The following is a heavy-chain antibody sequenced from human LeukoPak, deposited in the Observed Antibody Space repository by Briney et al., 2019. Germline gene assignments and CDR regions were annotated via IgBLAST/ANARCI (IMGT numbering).Heavy chain of an antibody. CDR2: INPKSGGT. D-gene: IGHD3-10*01. V-gene: IGHV1-2*02. CDR3: ARHTMVRGVNYYFDY. J-gene: IGHJ4*02. Sequence: ASVKVSCKASGYTFSGYYMHWVRQAPGQGLEWMGWINPKSGGTNEAQKFHDRVTMTRDTSIRTAYMEVSRLRSEDTAVYYCARHTMVRGVNYYFDYWGQGTLVTVSS. CDR1: GYTFSGYY.